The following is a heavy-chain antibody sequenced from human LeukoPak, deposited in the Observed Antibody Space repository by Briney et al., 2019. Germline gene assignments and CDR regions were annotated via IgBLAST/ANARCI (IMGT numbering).Heavy chain of an antibody. CDR3: ARVRDYYGSGSGWFDP. J-gene: IGHJ5*02. CDR2: INHSGST. CDR1: VGSFSGYY. V-gene: IGHV4-34*01. D-gene: IGHD3-10*01. Sequence: SEPFPLTCPAKVGSFSGYYWSWIRQPPGKGLDRMGEINHSGSTNYNPSLKSRVTISVDTSKNQFSLKLSSVTAADTAVYYCARVRDYYGSGSGWFDPWGQGTLVTVSS.